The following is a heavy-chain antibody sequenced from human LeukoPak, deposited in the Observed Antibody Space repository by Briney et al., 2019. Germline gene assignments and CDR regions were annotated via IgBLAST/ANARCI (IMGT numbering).Heavy chain of an antibody. CDR2: INPNSGGT. CDR3: AAERLGSGSYFDY. CDR1: GYTFTGYY. Sequence: ASVKVSCKASGYTFTGYYMHWVRQAPGQGLEWMGWINPNSGGTNYAQKFQGRVTMTRDTSISTAYMELSRLRSDDTAVYYCAAERLGSGSYFDYWGQGTLVTVSS. J-gene: IGHJ4*02. V-gene: IGHV1-2*02. D-gene: IGHD1-26*01.